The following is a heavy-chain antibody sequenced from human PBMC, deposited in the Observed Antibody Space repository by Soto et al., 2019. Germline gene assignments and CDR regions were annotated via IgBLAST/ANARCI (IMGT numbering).Heavy chain of an antibody. J-gene: IGHJ4*02. CDR3: ARGAPRGFLDY. CDR2: IYYSGST. Sequence: PETLSLTCTVSGGSVSSGSYYWSWIRQPPGKGLEWIGYIYYSGSTNYNPSLKSRVTISVDTSKNQFSLKLSSVTAADTAVYYCARGAPRGFLDYWGQGTLVTVSS. D-gene: IGHD3-10*01. CDR1: GGSVSSGSYY. V-gene: IGHV4-61*01.